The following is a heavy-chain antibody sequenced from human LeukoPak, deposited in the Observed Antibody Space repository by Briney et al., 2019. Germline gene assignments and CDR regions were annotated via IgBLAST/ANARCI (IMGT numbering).Heavy chain of an antibody. CDR2: ISYDGSNK. J-gene: IGHJ4*02. CDR3: AKGSWTVDY. Sequence: GRSLRLSCAASGFTFSSYGMHWVRPAPGKGLEWVAVISYDGSNKYYADSVKGRFTISRDNSKNTLYLQMNSLRAEDTAVYYCAKGSWTVDYWGQGTLVTVSS. CDR1: GFTFSSYG. D-gene: IGHD3-10*01. V-gene: IGHV3-30*18.